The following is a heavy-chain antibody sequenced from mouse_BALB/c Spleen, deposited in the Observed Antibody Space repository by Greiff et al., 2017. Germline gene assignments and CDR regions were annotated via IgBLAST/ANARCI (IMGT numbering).Heavy chain of an antibody. CDR3: AGRQLRPYYFDY. CDR1: GFNIKDTY. V-gene: IGHV14-3*02. D-gene: IGHD1-2*01. CDR2: IDPANGNT. Sequence: VQLQQSEAELVKPGASVKLSCTASGFNIKDTYMHWVKQRPEQGLEWIGRIDPANGNTKYDPKFQGKATITADTSSNTAYLQLSSLTSEDTAVYYCAGRQLRPYYFDYWGQGTTLTVSS. J-gene: IGHJ2*01.